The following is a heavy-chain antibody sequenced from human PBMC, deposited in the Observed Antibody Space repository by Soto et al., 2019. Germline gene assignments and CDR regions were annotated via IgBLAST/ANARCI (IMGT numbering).Heavy chain of an antibody. Sequence: SETLSLTCTVSGGSISSYYWSWIRQPPGKGLEWIGYIYYSGSTNYNPSLKSRVTISVDTSKNQFSLKLSSVTAADTAVYYCARAYNLYDYIWGSYRYYFDYWGQGTLVTVSS. D-gene: IGHD3-16*02. J-gene: IGHJ4*02. CDR3: ARAYNLYDYIWGSYRYYFDY. CDR1: GGSISSYY. V-gene: IGHV4-59*01. CDR2: IYYSGST.